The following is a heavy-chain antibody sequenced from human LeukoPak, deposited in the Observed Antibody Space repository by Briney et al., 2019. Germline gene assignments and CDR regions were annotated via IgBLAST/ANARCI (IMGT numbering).Heavy chain of an antibody. CDR3: ARGDNWNYFDY. CDR2: MFTSGST. CDR1: GDSITSYY. J-gene: IGHJ4*02. V-gene: IGHV4-4*07. D-gene: IGHD1-1*01. Sequence: PSETLCLTCTVSGDSITSYYWNWIRQPAGKGLEWIGRMFTSGSTSYNPSLKSRATMSLDTSKNQFYLKLTSVAAADTAVYYCARGDNWNYFDYWGQGTLVTVSS.